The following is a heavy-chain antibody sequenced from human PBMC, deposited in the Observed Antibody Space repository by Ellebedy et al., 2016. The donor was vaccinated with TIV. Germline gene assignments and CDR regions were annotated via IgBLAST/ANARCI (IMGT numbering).Heavy chain of an antibody. Sequence: AASVKVSCKASGYTFIGYYIHWVRQAPGQGLEWMGWINSNTGASDRAHKFAVRVTLTSHKSISTAYMELSSLRSDDTATYYCARDLEGAMWEDGGGGSGFWGQGTLVTVTS. CDR3: ARDLEGAMWEDGGGGSGF. CDR2: INSNTGAS. CDR1: GYTFIGYY. V-gene: IGHV1-2*02. J-gene: IGHJ4*02. D-gene: IGHD1-26*01.